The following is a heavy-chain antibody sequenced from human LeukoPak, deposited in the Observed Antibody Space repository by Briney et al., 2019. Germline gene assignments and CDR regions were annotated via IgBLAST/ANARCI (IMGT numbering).Heavy chain of an antibody. CDR2: IYHSGST. V-gene: IGHV4-4*02. CDR3: ARGGSSGFSSSWLYY. J-gene: IGHJ4*02. Sequence: SETLSLTCAVSGGSISSSNWWSWVRQPPGKGLEWIGEIYHSGSTNYNPSLKSRVTRSVDKSKNQFSLKLSSVTAADTAVYYCARGGSSGFSSSWLYYWGQGTLVTVSS. D-gene: IGHD6-13*01. CDR1: GGSISSSNW.